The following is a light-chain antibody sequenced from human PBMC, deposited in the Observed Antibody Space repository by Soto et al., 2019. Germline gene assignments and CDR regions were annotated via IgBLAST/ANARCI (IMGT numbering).Light chain of an antibody. CDR1: QSISTW. Sequence: GDRVTITCRASQSISTWLAWYQQKPGKAPKLLIYAASSLQSGVPSRFSGSGSGTDFTPTISSLQPEDFATYYCQQSYSTPITFGQGTRLEIK. V-gene: IGKV1-39*01. CDR2: AAS. J-gene: IGKJ5*01. CDR3: QQSYSTPIT.